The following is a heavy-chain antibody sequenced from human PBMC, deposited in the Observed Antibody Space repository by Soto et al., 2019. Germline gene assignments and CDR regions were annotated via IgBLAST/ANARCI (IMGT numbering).Heavy chain of an antibody. D-gene: IGHD3-22*01. Sequence: PSETLSLTCTVSGGSISSSSSYWGWIRQPPGKGLEWVGSIYYLGNTYYNPSLGSRVTISVDTSKNQFSLKLRSVTAADTAVFYCAGLYRYDSSGYLLTFWGRGALVTGSS. V-gene: IGHV4-39*01. J-gene: IGHJ4*02. CDR2: IYYLGNT. CDR3: AGLYRYDSSGYLLTF. CDR1: GGSISSSSSY.